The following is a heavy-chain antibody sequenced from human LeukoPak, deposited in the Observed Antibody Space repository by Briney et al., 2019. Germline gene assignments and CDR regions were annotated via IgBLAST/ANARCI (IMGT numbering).Heavy chain of an antibody. V-gene: IGHV3-53*01. CDR3: TRGLGSGTYTDYYMDV. J-gene: IGHJ6*03. Sequence: GGSLRLSCAASGFIVSSDYMSWVRQAPGEGLEWVSVLYTGGRAYYADSVKGRFTISRDDSKNTLYLQMNSLGVEDTAVYYCTRGLGSGTYTDYYMDVWGKGTTVTVSS. CDR1: GFIVSSDY. D-gene: IGHD3-10*01. CDR2: LYTGGRA.